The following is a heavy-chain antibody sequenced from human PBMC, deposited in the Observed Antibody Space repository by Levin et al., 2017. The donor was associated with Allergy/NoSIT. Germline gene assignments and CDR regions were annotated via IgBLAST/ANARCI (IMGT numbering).Heavy chain of an antibody. CDR2: IYYSGGT. J-gene: IGHJ5*02. CDR1: GGSISSYY. V-gene: IGHV4-59*01. D-gene: IGHD2-2*01. CDR3: AREGSSAFFNWFDP. Sequence: SPTLSLTCTVSGGSISSYYWSWIRQPPGKGLEWIGYIYYSGGTNYNPSLKSRVTISVDTSKNQFSLKLRSVTAADTAVYYCAREGSSAFFNWFDPWGQGTLVTVSS.